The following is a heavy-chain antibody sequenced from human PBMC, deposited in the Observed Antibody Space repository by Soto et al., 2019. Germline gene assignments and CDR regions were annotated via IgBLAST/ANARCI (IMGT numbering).Heavy chain of an antibody. J-gene: IGHJ6*02. D-gene: IGHD6-13*01. CDR3: ARYRRVSNSWSPGDYYSYGMDV. V-gene: IGHV4-30-4*01. CDR1: GDSLTSGDYY. CDR2: IFYSGST. Sequence: QVQLQETVPGLVKPSQTLSITCTVSGDSLTSGDYYWICIDQHPGQGLAWIGYIFYSGSTYYNPSLMSRVTISIDISNKQFYLKLTAGTTADTSVYYWARYRRVSNSWSPGDYYSYGMDVWCHWTTVNLSS.